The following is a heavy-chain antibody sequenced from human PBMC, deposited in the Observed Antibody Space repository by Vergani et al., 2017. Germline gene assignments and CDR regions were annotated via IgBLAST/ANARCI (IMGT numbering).Heavy chain of an antibody. CDR3: ARDPDIVVVPAAPYYYYYYGMDV. V-gene: IGHV1-18*04. CDR2: ISAYNGNT. D-gene: IGHD2-2*01. J-gene: IGHJ6*02. Sequence: QVQLVQSGAEVKKPGASVTVSCKASGYTFTSYGISWVRQAPGQGLEWMGWISAYNGNTNYAQQLQGRVTMTTDTSTSTAYMELRSLRSDDTAVYYCARDPDIVVVPAAPYYYYYYGMDVWGQGTTVTVSS. CDR1: GYTFTSYG.